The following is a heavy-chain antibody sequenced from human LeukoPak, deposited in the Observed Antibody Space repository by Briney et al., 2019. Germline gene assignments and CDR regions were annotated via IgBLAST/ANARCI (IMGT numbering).Heavy chain of an antibody. J-gene: IGHJ6*04. Sequence: PGGSLRLSCAASGFTFSSYAMSWVRQAPGKGLEWVSAISGSGGSTYYADSVKGRFTISRDNSKNTLYLQMNSLRAEDTAVYYCAKSPSVYYYCGMDVWGKGTTVTVSS. V-gene: IGHV3-23*01. CDR3: AKSPSVYYYCGMDV. CDR1: GFTFSSYA. CDR2: ISGSGGST.